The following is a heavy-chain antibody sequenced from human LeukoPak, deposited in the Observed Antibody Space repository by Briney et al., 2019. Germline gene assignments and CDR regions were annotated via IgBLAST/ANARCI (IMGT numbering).Heavy chain of an antibody. J-gene: IGHJ3*02. CDR3: ASKHPYYHSADAFDI. CDR1: GFTFSNYG. V-gene: IGHV3-23*01. Sequence: GGSLRLSCAASGFTFSNYGMSWVRQAPGKGLEWVSVISGSGANTYYADSVKGRFTISRDNSKNTLYLQMNSLRAEDTAVYYCASKHPYYHSADAFDIWGQGTMVTVSS. CDR2: ISGSGANT. D-gene: IGHD3-9*01.